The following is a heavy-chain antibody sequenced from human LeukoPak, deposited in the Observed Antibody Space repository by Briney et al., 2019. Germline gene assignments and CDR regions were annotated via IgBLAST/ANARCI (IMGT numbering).Heavy chain of an antibody. J-gene: IGHJ3*02. CDR1: GFTVSSNY. V-gene: IGHV3-53*01. CDR3: AKAITMVRGVIMSAFDI. D-gene: IGHD3-10*01. Sequence: GGSLRLSCAASGFTVSSNYMSWVRQAPGKGLEWVSVIYSGGSTYYADSVKGRFTISRDNSKNTLFLQMNNLRAEDTAVYYCAKAITMVRGVIMSAFDIWGQGTMVTVSS. CDR2: IYSGGST.